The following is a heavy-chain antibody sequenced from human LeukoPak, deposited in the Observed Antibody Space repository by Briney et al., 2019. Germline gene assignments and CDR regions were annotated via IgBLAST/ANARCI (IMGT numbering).Heavy chain of an antibody. D-gene: IGHD6-13*01. V-gene: IGHV1-46*01. CDR1: GYIFSRYY. Sequence: ASVKLSCKASGYIFSRYYMHWVRQAPGQGLEWMGILNPDGGSTGYSQRFQDRITMTMDTSTNIFYMELRSLTSDDTAVYYCARDVAAAGTFGDYWGQGTLVTVSS. CDR2: LNPDGGST. CDR3: ARDVAAAGTFGDY. J-gene: IGHJ4*02.